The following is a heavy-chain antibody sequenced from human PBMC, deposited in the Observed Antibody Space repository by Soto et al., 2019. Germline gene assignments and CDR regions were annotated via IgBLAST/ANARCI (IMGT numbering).Heavy chain of an antibody. CDR1: GGTFRRYA. CDR3: ARPDEGSYHSNHHYYYARDV. Sequence: QVQLVQSGAEVKKAGSSMKVSCRVSGGTFRRYAISWVRQAPGQGLEWMGGITPIFGSKNIAQKFQDRVTISADESTSTAYMELTRLRPEHTAVYYCARPDEGSYHSNHHYYYARDVWGQGTSVTVTS. D-gene: IGHD3-16*02. CDR2: ITPIFGSK. J-gene: IGHJ6*02. V-gene: IGHV1-69*01.